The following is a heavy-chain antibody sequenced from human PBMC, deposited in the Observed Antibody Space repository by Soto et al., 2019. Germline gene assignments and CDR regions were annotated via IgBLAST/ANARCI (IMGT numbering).Heavy chain of an antibody. D-gene: IGHD1-7*01. CDR3: VRRVSGNYDY. CDR1: GFTFSSYD. J-gene: IGHJ4*02. Sequence: EVQLAESGGGMVQPGGSLRLSCVASGFTFSSYDMHWVRQAPGKGLEYVSSISSNGGTTYYGNSVKGRVTISRDNSKNTLYLQRGSLRAEDMAVYYCVRRVSGNYDYWGQGTLVTVSS. CDR2: ISSNGGTT. V-gene: IGHV3-64*01.